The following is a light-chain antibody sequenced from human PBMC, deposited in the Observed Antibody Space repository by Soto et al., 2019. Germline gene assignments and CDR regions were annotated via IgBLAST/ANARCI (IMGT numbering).Light chain of an antibody. CDR1: SSDVGGYNY. V-gene: IGLV2-14*01. CDR2: DVS. Sequence: QSVLTQPASVSGSPGQSITISCTGTSSDVGGYNYVSWYQQYPGKAPKLMIYDVSDRPSGVSNRFSGSKSGNTASLTISGLQAEDEADYYCGSYTGSNTYVFGTGTKLTVL. CDR3: GSYTGSNTYV. J-gene: IGLJ1*01.